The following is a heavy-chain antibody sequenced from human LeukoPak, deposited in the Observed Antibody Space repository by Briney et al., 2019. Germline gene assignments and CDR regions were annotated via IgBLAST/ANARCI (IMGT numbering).Heavy chain of an antibody. J-gene: IGHJ4*02. V-gene: IGHV4-59*01. CDR3: ARSRDGYNWGFDY. Sequence: PSETLSLTCTVSGGSISSYYWSWIRQPPGKGLEWLGYIYYSGSTNYNPSLKSRVTISVDTSKNQFSLKLSSVTAADTAVYYCARSRDGYNWGFDYWGQGTLVTVSS. CDR2: IYYSGST. D-gene: IGHD5-24*01. CDR1: GGSISSYY.